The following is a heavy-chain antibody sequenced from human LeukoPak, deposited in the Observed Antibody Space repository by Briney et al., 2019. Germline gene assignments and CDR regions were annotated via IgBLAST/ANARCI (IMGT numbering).Heavy chain of an antibody. Sequence: GGSLRLSCTASGFTVSGTLMDWVRQAPGKGLEWVSVIYDDDRKVYTDSVKGRFTISRDNSKNIMYIQMNSLKPEGSAVYYSTRDRAGTQRWVEFDLWGPGTLVVVSS. CDR1: GFTVSGTL. V-gene: IGHV3-53*05. CDR3: TRDRAGTQRWVEFDL. D-gene: IGHD5-18*01. CDR2: IYDDDRK. J-gene: IGHJ5*02.